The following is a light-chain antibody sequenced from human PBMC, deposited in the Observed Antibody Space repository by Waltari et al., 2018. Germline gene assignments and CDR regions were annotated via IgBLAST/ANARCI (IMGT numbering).Light chain of an antibody. J-gene: IGLJ3*02. Sequence: QSALTQPPSASGSTGQSVTISCTGTSSDFGGYNYVSWYQRHPGKAPKLMIYEVNKRPSGVPDRFSGSKSGNTASLTVSGLQAEDEAEYSCSSYAGSNNWVFGGGTKLTVL. CDR2: EVN. CDR3: SSYAGSNNWV. V-gene: IGLV2-8*01. CDR1: SSDFGGYNY.